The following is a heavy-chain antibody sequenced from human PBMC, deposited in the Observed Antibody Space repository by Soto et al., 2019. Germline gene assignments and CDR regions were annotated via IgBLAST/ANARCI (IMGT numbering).Heavy chain of an antibody. CDR2: IMPIIGTA. D-gene: IGHD3-10*01. CDR3: ARDLEFRDGNISHLDY. V-gene: IGHV1-69*01. CDR1: GGTFSSHV. J-gene: IGHJ4*02. Sequence: QVQLVQSGAEVKKPGSSVKVSCKASGGTFSSHVFNWVRQAPGQGLEWMGGIMPIIGTANYAQKFQGRVTMTADESTSTAYMELSSLRSEETAVYYCARDLEFRDGNISHLDYWGQGTLVTVSS.